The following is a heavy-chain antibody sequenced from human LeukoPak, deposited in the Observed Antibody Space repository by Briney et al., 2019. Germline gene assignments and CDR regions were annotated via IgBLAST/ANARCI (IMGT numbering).Heavy chain of an antibody. D-gene: IGHD3-10*01. CDR1: GFTFSSYA. Sequence: GGSLRLSCAASGFTFSSYAMHWVRQAPGKGLEWVAVISYDGSNKYYADSVKGRFTISRDNSKNTLYLQMNSLRAEDTAVYYCAKETLWFGERYFDYWGQGTLVTVSS. V-gene: IGHV3-30*04. J-gene: IGHJ4*02. CDR2: ISYDGSNK. CDR3: AKETLWFGERYFDY.